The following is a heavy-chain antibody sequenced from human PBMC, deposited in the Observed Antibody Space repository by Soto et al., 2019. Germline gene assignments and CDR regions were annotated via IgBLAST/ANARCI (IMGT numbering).Heavy chain of an antibody. CDR1: GGSISSSSYY. D-gene: IGHD6-19*01. CDR2: IYYSGST. J-gene: IGHJ4*02. V-gene: IGHV4-39*01. CDR3: ARHVGSGWNRVYYFDY. Sequence: QLQLQESGPGLVKPSETLSLTCTVSGGSISSSSYYWGWIRQPPGKGLEWIGSIYYSGSTYYNPSLKSRVTISVDTSKNQFSLKLSSVTAADTAVYYCARHVGSGWNRVYYFDYWGQGTLVTVSS.